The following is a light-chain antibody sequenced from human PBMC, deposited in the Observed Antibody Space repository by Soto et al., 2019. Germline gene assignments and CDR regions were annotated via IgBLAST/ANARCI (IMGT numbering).Light chain of an antibody. CDR2: GAS. V-gene: IGKV3-20*01. CDR3: QQYGNTPWT. Sequence: EIVLTQSPATLSLSPGERATLSCRASQSVSSSLAWYQHKPGQAPRLLIHGASSRATGIPDRFSGSGSGTDFTLTISRLEPEDFAVFYRQQYGNTPWTFGQGTKVDIK. J-gene: IGKJ1*01. CDR1: QSVSSS.